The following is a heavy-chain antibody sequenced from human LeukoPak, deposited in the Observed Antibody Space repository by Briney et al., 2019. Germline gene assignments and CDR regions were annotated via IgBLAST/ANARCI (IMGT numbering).Heavy chain of an antibody. CDR2: IIPILGIA. J-gene: IGHJ1*01. CDR1: GGTFSSYA. CDR3: ARPGSAVGATTAEYFQH. Sequence: ASVKVSCKASGGTFSSYAISWVRQAPGQGLEWIGRIIPILGIANYAQKFQGRVTITADKSTSTAYMELSSLRSEDTAVYYCARPGSAVGATTAEYFQHWGQSTQVTVSS. V-gene: IGHV1-69*04. D-gene: IGHD1-26*01.